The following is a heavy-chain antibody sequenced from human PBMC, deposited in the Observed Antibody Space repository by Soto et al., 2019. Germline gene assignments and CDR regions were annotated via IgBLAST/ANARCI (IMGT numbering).Heavy chain of an antibody. J-gene: IGHJ4*02. CDR1: GFTSSSYW. Sequence: LRLSCEASGFTSSSYWMTWVRQAPGKGLEWVANIKQDGSEEYYVDSVKGRFTISRDNAKISLYLQMNSLRAEDTAVYYCGRGGGSGWYPANSWGQGTLVTVSS. V-gene: IGHV3-7*03. D-gene: IGHD6-19*01. CDR3: GRGGGSGWYPANS. CDR2: IKQDGSEE.